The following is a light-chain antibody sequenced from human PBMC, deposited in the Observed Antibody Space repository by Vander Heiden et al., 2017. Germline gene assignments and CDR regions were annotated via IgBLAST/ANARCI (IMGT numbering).Light chain of an antibody. Sequence: SSLTQPASVSGFPGQSITISCPGTPRVVGDHNHVSWYQQHPGKVPKFLIYEVNNRPSGVSNRFSGSKSGNTASLTISGLQAEDEADYYCSSYTSSSTLVFGTGTKVTVL. J-gene: IGLJ1*01. V-gene: IGLV2-14*01. CDR3: SSYTSSSTLV. CDR2: EVN. CDR1: PRVVGDHNH.